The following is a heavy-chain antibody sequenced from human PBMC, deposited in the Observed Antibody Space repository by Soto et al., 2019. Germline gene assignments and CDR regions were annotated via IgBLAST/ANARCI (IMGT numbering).Heavy chain of an antibody. D-gene: IGHD6-19*01. V-gene: IGHV3-7*03. CDR2: INQDGGGT. CDR3: ARYCRGSGRYFFDY. J-gene: IGHJ4*02. Sequence: GGSLRLSRVASGFTFSSSFMGWVRQAPGKGLEWVANINQDGGGTYYVDSVQGRFTISRDDAKDSLFLQMNSLRVEDTAVYYCARYCRGSGRYFFDYWGQGTLVTVSS. CDR1: GFTFSSSF.